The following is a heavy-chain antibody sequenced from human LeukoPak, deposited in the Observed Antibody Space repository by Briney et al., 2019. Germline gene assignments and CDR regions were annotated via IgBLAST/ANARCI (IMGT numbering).Heavy chain of an antibody. V-gene: IGHV3-23*01. CDR1: GFTFSSYA. D-gene: IGHD4-23*01. Sequence: GGSLRLSCAASGFTFSSYAMSWVRQAPGKRLEWVSAISGSGGSTYYADSVKGRFTISRYNSKNTLYLQMNSLRAEDTAVYYCAKRYYESTYPSTTVVTLTRFDPWGQGTLVTVSS. J-gene: IGHJ5*02. CDR2: ISGSGGST. CDR3: AKRYYESTYPSTTVVTLTRFDP.